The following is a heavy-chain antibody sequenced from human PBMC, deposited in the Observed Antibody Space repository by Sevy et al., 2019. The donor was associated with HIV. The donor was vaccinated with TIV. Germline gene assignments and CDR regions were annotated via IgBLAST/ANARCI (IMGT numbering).Heavy chain of an antibody. J-gene: IGHJ6*02. V-gene: IGHV4-59*12. CDR2: INNSGST. D-gene: IGHD3-3*01. CDR1: GGSMSSYH. Sequence: SETLSLTCTVSGGSMSSYHWSWMRQSPEKGLEWIGYINNSGSTNYNPSLKSRVTISIDTSKNQFSLNLISVTAADTAVYYCARLRSAGYDFWSGFKDYHGMDVWGQGTTVTVSS. CDR3: ARLRSAGYDFWSGFKDYHGMDV.